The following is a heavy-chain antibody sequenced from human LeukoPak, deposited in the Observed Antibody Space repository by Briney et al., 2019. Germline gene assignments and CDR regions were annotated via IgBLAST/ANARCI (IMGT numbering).Heavy chain of an antibody. Sequence: SETLSLTCTVSAGSISSSSYYWGWIRQPPGKGLEWIGSIYYRGSTYYSPSLKTRVTISVDTSKNQFSLKLSSVTAADTAVYYCARDSLYCSSTNCYRFDSWGQGTLVTVSS. V-gene: IGHV4-39*02. CDR3: ARDSLYCSSTNCYRFDS. CDR1: AGSISSSSYY. J-gene: IGHJ4*02. D-gene: IGHD2-2*01. CDR2: IYYRGST.